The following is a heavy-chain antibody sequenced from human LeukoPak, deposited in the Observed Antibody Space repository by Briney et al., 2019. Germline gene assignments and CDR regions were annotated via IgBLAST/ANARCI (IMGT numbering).Heavy chain of an antibody. D-gene: IGHD3-22*01. V-gene: IGHV7-4-1*02. CDR3: ASGKNYYDSSGDAFDI. Sequence: ASVKVSCKASGYTFTSYAMNWVRQAPGQGLEWMGWINTNTGNPTYAQGFTGRFVFSLDTSVSAAYLQISSLKAEDTAVYYCASGKNYYDSSGDAFDIWGQGTMVTVSS. CDR2: INTNTGNP. J-gene: IGHJ3*02. CDR1: GYTFTSYA.